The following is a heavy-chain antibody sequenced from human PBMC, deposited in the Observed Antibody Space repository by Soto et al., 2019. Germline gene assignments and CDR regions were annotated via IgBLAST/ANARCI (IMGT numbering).Heavy chain of an antibody. J-gene: IGHJ3*02. V-gene: IGHV3-53*01. CDR2: IYSGGST. D-gene: IGHD3-22*01. CDR3: AKPYSSGYYGGAFDI. CDR1: GFIVSSNY. Sequence: SGGSLRPSFPASGFIVSSNYMSWVRQGPGEGLEWVSFIYSGGSTYYAESVKGRFTISRDNYKNTLYLQMNSLRAEDTAVYYCAKPYSSGYYGGAFDIWGQGTMVTVSS.